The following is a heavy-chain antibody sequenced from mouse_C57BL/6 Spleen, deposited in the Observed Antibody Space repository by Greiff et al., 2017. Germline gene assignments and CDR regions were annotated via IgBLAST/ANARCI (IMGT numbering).Heavy chain of an antibody. CDR2: IDPEDGDT. CDR3: TTGSYVGYFDY. J-gene: IGHJ2*01. D-gene: IGHD1-1*02. Sequence: EVKLQESGAELVRPGASVKLSCTASGFNIKDYYMHWVKQRTEQGLEWIGRIDPEDGDTEYAPKFPGKATMTADTSSNTAYRQLSSLTSEDTAVYYCTTGSYVGYFDYWGQGTTLTVSS. V-gene: IGHV14-1*01. CDR1: GFNIKDYY.